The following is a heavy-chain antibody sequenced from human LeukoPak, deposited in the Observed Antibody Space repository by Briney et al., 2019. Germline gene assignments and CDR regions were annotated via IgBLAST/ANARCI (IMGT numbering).Heavy chain of an antibody. J-gene: IGHJ4*02. V-gene: IGHV3-23*01. D-gene: IGHD3-22*01. CDR2: ISGSGDNT. CDR3: AKGSYYDSSGSFYFDY. Sequence: GSLRLSCVDSGFTFSSHWMSWVRQAPGKGLEWVSGISGSGDNTYYADSVKGRFTISRDNSKNTLYVQVNSLGTEDTAAYYCAKGSYYDSSGSFYFDYWGQGTLVTVSS. CDR1: GFTFSSHW.